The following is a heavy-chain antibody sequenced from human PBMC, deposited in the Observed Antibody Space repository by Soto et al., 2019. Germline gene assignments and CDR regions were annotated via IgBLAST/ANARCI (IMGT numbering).Heavy chain of an antibody. CDR2: ISGSGGST. Sequence: GGSLRLSCAASGFTFSSYAMSWVRQAPGKGLEWVSAISGSGGSTYYADSVKGRFTISRDNSKNTLYLQMNSLKTEDTAVYYCTTEDDYDSSGYVMDVWGQGSSVTVSS. CDR1: GFTFSSYA. J-gene: IGHJ6*02. V-gene: IGHV3-23*01. CDR3: TTEDDYDSSGYVMDV. D-gene: IGHD3-22*01.